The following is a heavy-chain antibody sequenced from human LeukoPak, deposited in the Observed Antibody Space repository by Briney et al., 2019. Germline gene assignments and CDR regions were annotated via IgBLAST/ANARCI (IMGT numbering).Heavy chain of an antibody. Sequence: GGSLRLACAASGFTFSSYGMHWVRQAPGKGLEWVAVIWYDGSNKYYADSVEGRFTISRDNSKNTLYLQMNSLRAEDTAVYYCARDHITMVRGVIGDAFDIWGQGTMVTVSS. J-gene: IGHJ3*02. D-gene: IGHD3-10*01. CDR3: ARDHITMVRGVIGDAFDI. CDR2: IWYDGSNK. V-gene: IGHV3-33*01. CDR1: GFTFSSYG.